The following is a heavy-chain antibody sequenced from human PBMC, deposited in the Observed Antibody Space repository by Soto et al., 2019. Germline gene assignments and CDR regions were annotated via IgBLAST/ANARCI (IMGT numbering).Heavy chain of an antibody. V-gene: IGHV5-10-1*01. Sequence: GESLKISCKGSGYSFTSYWISWVRQMPGKGLEWMGRIDPSDSYTNYSPSFQGHVTISADKSISTAYLQWSSLKASDTAMYYCARAMIRGKNYYGMDVWGQGTTVTVLL. CDR1: GYSFTSYW. D-gene: IGHD3-10*01. CDR2: IDPSDSYT. J-gene: IGHJ6*02. CDR3: ARAMIRGKNYYGMDV.